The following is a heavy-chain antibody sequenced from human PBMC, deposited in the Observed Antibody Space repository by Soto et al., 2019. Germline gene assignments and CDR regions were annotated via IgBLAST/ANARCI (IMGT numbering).Heavy chain of an antibody. CDR3: ARGLTLRIFGVSWFDP. CDR2: MNPNSGNT. Sequence: QVQLVQSGAEVNKPGASVKVSCKASGYTFTSYDINWVRPATGQGLEWMGWMNPNSGNTGYAQKFQGRVTMTRNTSKSTAYMERSSLKSGDTAVYYCARGLTLRIFGVSWFDPWVQGSPVTVSS. V-gene: IGHV1-8*01. CDR1: GYTFTSYD. J-gene: IGHJ5*02. D-gene: IGHD3-3*01.